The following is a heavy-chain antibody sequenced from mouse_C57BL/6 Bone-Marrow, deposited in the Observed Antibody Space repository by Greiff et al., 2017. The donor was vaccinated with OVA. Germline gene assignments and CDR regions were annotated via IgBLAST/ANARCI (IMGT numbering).Heavy chain of an antibody. CDR3: ASASWLLHWFAY. CDR2: INPYNGGT. D-gene: IGHD2-3*01. V-gene: IGHV1-19*01. CDR1: GYTFTDYY. Sequence: EVQLQQSGPVLVKPGASVTMSCKASGYTFTDYYMNWVKQSHGKSLEWIGVINPYNGGTSYNQKFKGKATLTVDKSSSTAYMVLNSLTSEDSAVYYCASASWLLHWFAYWGQGTLVTVSA. J-gene: IGHJ3*01.